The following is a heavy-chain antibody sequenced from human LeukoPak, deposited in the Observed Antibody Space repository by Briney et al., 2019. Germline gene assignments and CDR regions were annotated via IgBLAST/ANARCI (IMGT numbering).Heavy chain of an antibody. J-gene: IGHJ4*02. CDR3: VRHLVGVAEGYFDY. D-gene: IGHD2-15*01. V-gene: IGHV4-39*01. CDR1: GDSVSSDSYY. CDR2: VFYRDKT. Sequence: SETLSLTSSVSGDSVSSDSYYWRWIRQPLGKVLEWIGSVFYRDKTYYIPSLRTIPTITVDTPKNEVSLNLRSVTAADTAIYYCVRHLVGVAEGYFDYWGQGIQITVSS.